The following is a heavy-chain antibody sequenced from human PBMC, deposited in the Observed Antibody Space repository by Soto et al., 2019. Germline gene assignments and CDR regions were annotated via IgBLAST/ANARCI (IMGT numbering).Heavy chain of an antibody. CDR2: IKSKTDGGTT. J-gene: IGHJ3*02. D-gene: IGHD1-26*01. CDR3: TTDFSWERLDAFDI. Sequence: GGSLRLSCAASGFTFSNAWMSWVRQAPGKGLEWVGRIKSKTDGGTTDYAAPVKGRFIISRDDSKNTLYLQKNSQKTEDTAVYYCTTDFSWERLDAFDIWGQGTMVTVSS. V-gene: IGHV3-15*01. CDR1: GFTFSNAW.